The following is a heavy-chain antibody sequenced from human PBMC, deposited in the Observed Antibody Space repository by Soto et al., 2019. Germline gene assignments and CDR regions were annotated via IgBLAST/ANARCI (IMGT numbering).Heavy chain of an antibody. J-gene: IGHJ4*02. CDR2: IGVFNGNT. V-gene: IGHV1-18*01. Sequence: ASVKVYGKGSGYSFTNYGITWVRQSPGQGLEWMGWIGVFNGNTDYDQKFRDRVAMTTETSTTTSYLELRSLTSDDTAVYYFARVEYCDLIYVDYWGQGTLVTVSS. CDR1: GYSFTNYG. CDR3: ARVEYCDLIYVDY. D-gene: IGHD3-9*01.